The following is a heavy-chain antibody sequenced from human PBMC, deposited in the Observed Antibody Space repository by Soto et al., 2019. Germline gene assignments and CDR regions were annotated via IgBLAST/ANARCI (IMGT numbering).Heavy chain of an antibody. Sequence: ASVKVSCKASGYTFTSYDINWVRQATGQGLEWMGWMNPNSGNTGYAQKFQGRVTMTRNTSISTAYMELSSLRSEDTAVYYCASDILWFGERNYYYMDVWGKGTTVTVSS. CDR2: MNPNSGNT. V-gene: IGHV1-8*01. CDR1: GYTFTSYD. D-gene: IGHD3-10*01. J-gene: IGHJ6*03. CDR3: ASDILWFGERNYYYMDV.